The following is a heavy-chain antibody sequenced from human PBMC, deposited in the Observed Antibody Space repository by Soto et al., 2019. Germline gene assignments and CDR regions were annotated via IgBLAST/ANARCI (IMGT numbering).Heavy chain of an antibody. CDR3: ASGYGDYSFDY. Sequence: VASVKVSCKASGYTFTGYYMHWVRQAPGQGLEWMGWINPNSGGTNYAQKFQGRATITRDTSISTAYMELSSLRSEDTAVYYCASGYGDYSFDYWGQGTLVTVSS. V-gene: IGHV1-2*02. CDR1: GYTFTGYY. CDR2: INPNSGGT. J-gene: IGHJ4*02. D-gene: IGHD4-17*01.